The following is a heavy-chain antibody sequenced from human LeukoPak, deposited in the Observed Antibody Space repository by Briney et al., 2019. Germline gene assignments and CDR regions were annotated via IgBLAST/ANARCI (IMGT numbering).Heavy chain of an antibody. D-gene: IGHD2/OR15-2a*01. CDR3: ARVMTTLTGFDY. Sequence: GESLKISCKGSGYTFTTYWIGWVRQMPGKGLEWMGIIYPGDSDIRYSPSFQGQVTISADKSISTAYLQWSSLKASATAMYYCARVMTTLTGFDYWGQGTLVTVSS. J-gene: IGHJ4*02. CDR2: IYPGDSDI. CDR1: GYTFTTYW. V-gene: IGHV5-51*01.